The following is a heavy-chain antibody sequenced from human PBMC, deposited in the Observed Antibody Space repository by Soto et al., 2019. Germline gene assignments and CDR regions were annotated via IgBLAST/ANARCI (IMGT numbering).Heavy chain of an antibody. Sequence: GSVKVSCKASGYAFTSYDMNLVRQATGQGLEWMGWMNPNSGNAGYAQKFQGRVTMTRNTSISTAYMDLSSLRSEDTAVYYCARGGAVAGYYYYGMDVWGQGTTVTVSS. D-gene: IGHD6-19*01. V-gene: IGHV1-8*01. CDR2: MNPNSGNA. J-gene: IGHJ6*01. CDR3: ARGGAVAGYYYYGMDV. CDR1: GYAFTSYD.